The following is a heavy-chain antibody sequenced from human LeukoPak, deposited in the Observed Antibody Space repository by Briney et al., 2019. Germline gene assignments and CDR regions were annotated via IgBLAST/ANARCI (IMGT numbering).Heavy chain of an antibody. CDR2: ISSSSSYI. V-gene: IGHV3-21*01. CDR1: GFTFSSYS. D-gene: IGHD3-16*02. Sequence: GGSLRLSCAASGFTFSSYSMNWVRQALGKGLEWVSSISSSSSYIYYADSVKGRFTISRDNAKNSLYLQMNSLRAEDTAVYYCARDLVATRLPRVIGPGYWGQGTLVTVSS. CDR3: ARDLVATRLPRVIGPGY. J-gene: IGHJ4*02.